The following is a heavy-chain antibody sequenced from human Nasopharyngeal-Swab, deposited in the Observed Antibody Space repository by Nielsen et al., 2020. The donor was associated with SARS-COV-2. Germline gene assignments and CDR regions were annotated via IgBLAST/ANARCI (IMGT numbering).Heavy chain of an antibody. J-gene: IGHJ3*02. CDR2: VHFLGRT. V-gene: IGHV4-59*13. CDR3: ARDSYRDAFDI. CDR1: GGSISSYY. Sequence: SETLSLTCTVSGGSISSYYWNWIRQPPGKGLEGIGFVHFLGRTDYNPSLTSRVTLSLDTSNYPFSLRLSSVTAADTAVYYCARDSYRDAFDIWGQGTMATVSS.